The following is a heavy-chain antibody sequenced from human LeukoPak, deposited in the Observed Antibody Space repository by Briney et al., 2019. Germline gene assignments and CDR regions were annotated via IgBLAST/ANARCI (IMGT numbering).Heavy chain of an antibody. J-gene: IGHJ4*02. CDR1: GYSFTSYW. V-gene: IGHV5-51*01. Sequence: GESLQISCQGSGYSFTSYWIGWVRQMPGKGLEWMGFIYPGDSDTRYSPSFQGQVTISADKSISTAYLQWSSLKASDTAMYYCATKLHYYDSSGYLYWGQGTLVTVSS. D-gene: IGHD3-22*01. CDR2: IYPGDSDT. CDR3: ATKLHYYDSSGYLY.